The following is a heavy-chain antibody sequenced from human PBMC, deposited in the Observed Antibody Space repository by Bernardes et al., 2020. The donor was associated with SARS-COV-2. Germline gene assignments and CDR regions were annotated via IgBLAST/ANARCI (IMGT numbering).Heavy chain of an antibody. J-gene: IGHJ6*02. V-gene: IGHV3-23*01. CDR2: VSGMYGTT. D-gene: IGHD3-22*01. CDR3: AKTDFYDSSGGGIGDGMDV. CDR1: GFTWHNYA. Sequence: GGSLRLSCVGSGFTWHNYAMTWVRQAPGKGLEWVSGVSGMYGTTYYADSVKGRFTVSRDNSKNTAYLQMRSLRPDDTAVYFCAKTDFYDSSGGGIGDGMDVWGQGTTVAVSS.